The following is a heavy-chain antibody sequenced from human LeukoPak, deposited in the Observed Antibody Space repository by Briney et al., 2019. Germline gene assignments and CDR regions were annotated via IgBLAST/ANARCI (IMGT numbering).Heavy chain of an antibody. CDR1: GGSISSYY. Sequence: SETLSLTCTVSGGSISSYYWSWIRQPPGKGLEWIGSIYYSGSTYYNPSLKSRVTISVDTSKNQFSLKLSSVTAADTAVYYCARGRSGGMDVWGQGTTVTVSS. CDR2: IYYSGST. J-gene: IGHJ6*02. CDR3: ARGRSGGMDV. V-gene: IGHV4-39*01. D-gene: IGHD6-19*01.